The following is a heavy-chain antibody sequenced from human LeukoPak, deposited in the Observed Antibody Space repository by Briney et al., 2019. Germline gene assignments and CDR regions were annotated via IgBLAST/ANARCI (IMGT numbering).Heavy chain of an antibody. D-gene: IGHD6-13*01. J-gene: IGHJ4*02. CDR1: GFTFSSYA. V-gene: IGHV3-23*01. CDR2: ISGSGGST. Sequence: GGSLRLSCAASGFTFSSYAMSWVRQAPGKGLEWVSAISGSGGSTYYADSVKSRFTISRDNSKNTLYLQMNTLVPADTAAYCSAKDRPIAAAWEDYWGQGTLVTVSS. CDR3: AKDRPIAAAWEDY.